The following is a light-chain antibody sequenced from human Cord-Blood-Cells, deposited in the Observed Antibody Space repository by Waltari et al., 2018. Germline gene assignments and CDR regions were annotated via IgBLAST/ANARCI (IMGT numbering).Light chain of an antibody. CDR3: SSYAGSNNFDVV. CDR2: EVS. CDR1: SSDVGGYNY. V-gene: IGLV2-8*01. Sequence: QSALTQPPSASGSPGQSVTISCTGTSSDVGGYNYVSWYQQHPGKAPKLMIYEVSKRPSGGHDLFSGSKAGNTASLTVSGLQAEDEADYYCSSYAGSNNFDVVFGGGTKLTVL. J-gene: IGLJ2*01.